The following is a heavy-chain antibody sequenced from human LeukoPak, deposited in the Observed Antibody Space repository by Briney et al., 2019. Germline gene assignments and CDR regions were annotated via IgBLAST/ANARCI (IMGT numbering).Heavy chain of an antibody. CDR1: GITFSTYA. D-gene: IGHD4-17*01. Sequence: GGSLRLSCAASGITFSTYAMSWVRQAPGKGLEWVSAITGSGGTTYYADSVKGRFTISRDNSKNTLYLQMNSLRAEDTAVYYCAKPLGSYGDYDAFDIWGQGTMVTVSS. CDR3: AKPLGSYGDYDAFDI. V-gene: IGHV3-23*01. CDR2: ITGSGGTT. J-gene: IGHJ3*02.